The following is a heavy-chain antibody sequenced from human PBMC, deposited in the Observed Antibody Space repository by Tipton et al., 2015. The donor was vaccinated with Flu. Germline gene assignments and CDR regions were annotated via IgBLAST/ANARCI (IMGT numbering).Heavy chain of an antibody. V-gene: IGHV3-23*01. J-gene: IGHJ6*02. D-gene: IGHD6-13*01. Sequence: GSLRLSCAASGFTFSNYAMGWVRQAPGKGLEWVSGISGSGGDTYYADSVKGRFTISRENGKNSLYLQMNSLGAGDTAVYFCARGPLPDSNWYNGMDVWGQGTTVTVSS. CDR2: ISGSGGDT. CDR1: GFTFSNYA. CDR3: ARGPLPDSNWYNGMDV.